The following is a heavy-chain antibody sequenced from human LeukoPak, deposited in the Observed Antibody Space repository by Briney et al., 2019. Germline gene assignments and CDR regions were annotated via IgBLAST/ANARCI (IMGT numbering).Heavy chain of an antibody. V-gene: IGHV4-34*01. Sequence: SETLSLTCAVYGGSFSGYYWSWIRQPPGKGLEWIGEINHSGSTNYNPSLKSRVTISVDTSKNQFSLKLSSVTAADTAVYYCARDRCSSSGRYYYYYMDVWGKGTTVTVSS. J-gene: IGHJ6*03. CDR3: ARDRCSSSGRYYYYYMDV. CDR1: GGSFSGYY. CDR2: INHSGST. D-gene: IGHD6-6*01.